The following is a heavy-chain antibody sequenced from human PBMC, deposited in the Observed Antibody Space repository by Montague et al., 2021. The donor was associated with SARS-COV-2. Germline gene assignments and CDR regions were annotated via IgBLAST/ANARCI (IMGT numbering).Heavy chain of an antibody. V-gene: IGHV4-39*07. Sequence: SETLSPTCTVSGGSISSSNYYWGWLRQPPGKGLEWIGNMYYSGSTYYNPSLKSRVTISIDTSKNQFSLKLSSVTAADTAVYCCARDDIVLQGVTKGMDVWGQGTTVTVSS. CDR3: ARDDIVLQGVTKGMDV. D-gene: IGHD3-10*01. CDR1: GGSISSSNYY. CDR2: MYYSGST. J-gene: IGHJ6*02.